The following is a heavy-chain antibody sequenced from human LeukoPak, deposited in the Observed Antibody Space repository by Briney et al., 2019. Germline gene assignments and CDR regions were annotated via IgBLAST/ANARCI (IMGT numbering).Heavy chain of an antibody. CDR3: AKDGYCSGGACYAWHFDS. J-gene: IGHJ4*02. CDR1: GFSFSHFG. Sequence: PGGSLRLSCAASGFSFSHFGMHWVRQAPGKGLEWVAFIGSDGDKKYFADSLKGRLTISRDNSKNMLFLQVSSLRTEDTAVYYCAKDGYCSGGACYAWHFDSWGLGTLVPVSS. D-gene: IGHD2-15*01. CDR2: IGSDGDKK. V-gene: IGHV3-30*02.